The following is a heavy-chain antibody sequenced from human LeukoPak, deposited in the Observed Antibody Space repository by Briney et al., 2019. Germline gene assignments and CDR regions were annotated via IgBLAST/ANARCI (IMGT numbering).Heavy chain of an antibody. Sequence: GGSLRLSCAASGFTVSSNYMSWVRQAPGKGLEWVGLMRSKGAGGATEYAASVKGRFTISRDDSKSTAYLQMNSLKTEDTAVYYCTRRKTFDYWGQGTLVTVSS. V-gene: IGHV3-49*04. J-gene: IGHJ4*02. CDR2: MRSKGAGGAT. CDR1: GFTVSSNY. CDR3: TRRKTFDY.